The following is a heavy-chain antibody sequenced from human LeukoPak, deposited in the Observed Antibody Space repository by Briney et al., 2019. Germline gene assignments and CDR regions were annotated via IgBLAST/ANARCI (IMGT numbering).Heavy chain of an antibody. CDR2: INPNGDGT. V-gene: IGHV1-2*02. D-gene: IGHD2/OR15-2a*01. CDR3: ARATCNTDCAGFDP. Sequence: GASVKVSCTASRYTLTGYYIHWVRQAPGQGLEWMGWINPNGDGTKYAQNFQGRVTVTRDTSTSTAYMELSRLRSDDMAVYYCARATCNTDCAGFDPWGQGTLVTVSS. CDR1: RYTLTGYY. J-gene: IGHJ5*02.